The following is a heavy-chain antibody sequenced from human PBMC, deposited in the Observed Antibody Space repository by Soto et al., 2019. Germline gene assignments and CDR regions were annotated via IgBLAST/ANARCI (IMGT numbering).Heavy chain of an antibody. CDR1: GDSMATGGHY. J-gene: IGHJ4*02. Sequence: QVHLQESGPGLVRPSQTLSLTCTVSGDSMATGGHYYNWIRQVPGKGLEWIVYVYYSGATHYTPSLRARATISRDTSKNQFSLRLISVTAADTALYYCARDKDLQPTVWGFWGQGIQVTVSS. CDR2: VYYSGAT. V-gene: IGHV4-31*03. CDR3: ARDKDLQPTVWGF. D-gene: IGHD3-16*01.